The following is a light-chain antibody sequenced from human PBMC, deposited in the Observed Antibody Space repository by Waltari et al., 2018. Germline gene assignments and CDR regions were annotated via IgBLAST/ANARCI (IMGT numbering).Light chain of an antibody. CDR3: QQNFNYPYT. J-gene: IGKJ2*01. Sequence: DIQLTQSPSSLSASVGDRVTITCRTSQGINKYLHWYQQKPGRAPKLLIYAESTLQTGVPSRFRGSGSGTTFTLTINSLQPEDFATYYCQQNFNYPYTFGLGTKLEI. CDR2: AES. V-gene: IGKV1-39*01. CDR1: QGINKY.